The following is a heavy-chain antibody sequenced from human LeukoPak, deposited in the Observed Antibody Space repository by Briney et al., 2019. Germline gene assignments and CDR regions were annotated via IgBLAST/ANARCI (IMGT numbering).Heavy chain of an antibody. V-gene: IGHV4-34*01. CDR2: INNSGST. CDR1: GGSFSGYY. Sequence: PSEALSLICAVYGGSFSGYYCRRVRQPPGKGVEWIGEINNSGSTNYNPSLKSRVTISVDTSKNESYPKLSSETAADTAVYYSARDLGRNFVAKYYFDYWGQGTLVTVSS. J-gene: IGHJ4*02. D-gene: IGHD2/OR15-2a*01. CDR3: ARDLGRNFVAKYYFDY.